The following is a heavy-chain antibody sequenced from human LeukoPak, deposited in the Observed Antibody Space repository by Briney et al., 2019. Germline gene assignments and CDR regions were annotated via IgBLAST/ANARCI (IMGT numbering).Heavy chain of an antibody. V-gene: IGHV3-9*01. D-gene: IGHD3-10*01. CDR3: AKDIRSDYYGSGIDY. CDR2: ISWNSGSI. Sequence: PGGSLRLSCAASGFTFDDYAMHWVRHAPGKGLEWVSGISWNSGSIGYADSVKGRFTISRDNAKNSLYLQMNSLRAEDTALYYCAKDIRSDYYGSGIDYWGQGTLVTVSS. J-gene: IGHJ4*02. CDR1: GFTFDDYA.